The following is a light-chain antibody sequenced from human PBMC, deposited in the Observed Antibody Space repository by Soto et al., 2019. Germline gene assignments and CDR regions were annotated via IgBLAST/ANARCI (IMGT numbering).Light chain of an antibody. Sequence: DIHMTQSPSTLSASVGDRVTITCRASQSISIWLAWYQQKPGKAPNLLIYKTSSLETGVPSRFSGRGSGTEFTLTISSLQPDAFATYYCQPYNDYSWTVGQGTKVEVK. J-gene: IGKJ1*01. CDR3: QPYNDYSWT. V-gene: IGKV1-5*03. CDR1: QSISIW. CDR2: KTS.